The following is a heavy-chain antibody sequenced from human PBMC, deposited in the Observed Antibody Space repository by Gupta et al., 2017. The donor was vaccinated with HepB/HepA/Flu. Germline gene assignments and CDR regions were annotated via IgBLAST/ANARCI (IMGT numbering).Heavy chain of an antibody. Sequence: EVQLLESGGGLVQPGGPLGLFCVASGFTFSSYAMTWVRQAPGKGLGWVAGITGRGGSTYYADSGKGRFTISRDNFKNTMFLPMNSLRAEDTAIYYCARDRGRGDYYGLDVWGPGTRVTVSS. D-gene: IGHD5-12*01. CDR1: GFTFSSYA. CDR3: ARDRGRGDYYGLDV. J-gene: IGHJ6*01. V-gene: IGHV3-23*01. CDR2: ITGRGGST.